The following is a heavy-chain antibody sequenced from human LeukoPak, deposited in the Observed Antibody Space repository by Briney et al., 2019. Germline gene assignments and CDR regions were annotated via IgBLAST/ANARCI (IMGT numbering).Heavy chain of an antibody. V-gene: IGHV3-23*01. J-gene: IGHJ4*02. D-gene: IGHD2-15*01. CDR2: ISGSGGST. CDR1: GFTFSSYA. CDR3: AKAEELRYCSGGSCYSPSDY. Sequence: GGSLRLSCAASGFTFSSYAMSWVRQAPGKGLEWVSAISGSGGSTYYADSVKGRFTISRDNSKNTLYLQMNSLRAEDTAVYYCAKAEELRYCSGGSCYSPSDYWGQGAPVTVSS.